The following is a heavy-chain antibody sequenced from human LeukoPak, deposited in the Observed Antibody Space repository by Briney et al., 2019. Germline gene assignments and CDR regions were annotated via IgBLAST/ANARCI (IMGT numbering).Heavy chain of an antibody. CDR1: RDTPSSNSAA. D-gene: IGHD7-27*01. CDR3: ARSAGNWGYYYVDL. Sequence: SQTLLLTSAISRDTPSSNSAAWHWTRHPPWRGLEWLGRSYYRSEWYIDYAVSVKSRISINPDTSRNQFSLHLTSVIPEDAAVYYCARSAGNWGYYYVDLWGRGTLLTVSS. J-gene: IGHJ2*01. V-gene: IGHV6-1*01. CDR2: SYYRSEWYI.